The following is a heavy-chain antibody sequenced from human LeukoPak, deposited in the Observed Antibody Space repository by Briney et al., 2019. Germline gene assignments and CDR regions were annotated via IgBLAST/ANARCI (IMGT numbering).Heavy chain of an antibody. Sequence: PGGSLRLSCVASGFTFDGYGMNWVRQAPGKGLEWVSGINWNGGSTGYADSVKGRFTISRDNAKNSLYLQMNSLRAEDTALYYCAREVYYYDSSGYFPDYWGQGTLVTVSS. J-gene: IGHJ4*02. V-gene: IGHV3-20*04. CDR1: GFTFDGYG. CDR2: INWNGGST. D-gene: IGHD3-22*01. CDR3: AREVYYYDSSGYFPDY.